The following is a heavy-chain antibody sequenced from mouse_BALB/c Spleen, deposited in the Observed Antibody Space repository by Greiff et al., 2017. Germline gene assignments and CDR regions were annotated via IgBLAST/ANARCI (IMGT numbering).Heavy chain of an antibody. D-gene: IGHD1-2*01. Sequence: EVKLQESGPELVKPGASVKISCKASGYTFTDYNMHWVKQSHGKSLEWIGYIYPYNGGTGYNQKFKSKATLTVDNSSSTAYMELRSLTSEDSAVYYCARDQPFITTATGAMDYWGQGTSVTVSS. CDR2: IYPYNGGT. CDR1: GYTFTDYN. J-gene: IGHJ4*01. CDR3: ARDQPFITTATGAMDY. V-gene: IGHV1S29*02.